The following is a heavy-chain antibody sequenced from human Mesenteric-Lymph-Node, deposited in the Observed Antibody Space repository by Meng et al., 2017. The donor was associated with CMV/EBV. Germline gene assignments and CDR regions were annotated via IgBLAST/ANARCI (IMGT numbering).Heavy chain of an antibody. CDR2: ISGSGGST. D-gene: IGHD6-19*01. CDR3: AKDAAGWLVYYFDY. J-gene: IGHJ4*02. V-gene: IGHV3-23*01. Sequence: GGSLKISCAASGFTFSSYAMSWVRQAPGKGLEWVSAISGSGGSTYYADSVKGRFTISRDNSRKMVYLQMNSLRAEDTAVYYCAKDAAGWLVYYFDYWGQGTRVTVSS. CDR1: GFTFSSYA.